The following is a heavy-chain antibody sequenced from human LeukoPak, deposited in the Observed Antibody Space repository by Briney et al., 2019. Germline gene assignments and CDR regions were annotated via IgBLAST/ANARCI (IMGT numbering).Heavy chain of an antibody. CDR3: ARGPPLFDP. V-gene: IGHV3-48*01. CDR2: IDTSGSPI. Sequence: PGGSLRLSCAASGFTFSSYSMNWARQAPGKGLEWVSYIDTSGSPIYYADSVKGRFTISRDNAKNSLYLQMNSLRADDTAVYYCARGPPLFDPWGQGALVTVSS. CDR1: GFTFSSYS. J-gene: IGHJ5*02.